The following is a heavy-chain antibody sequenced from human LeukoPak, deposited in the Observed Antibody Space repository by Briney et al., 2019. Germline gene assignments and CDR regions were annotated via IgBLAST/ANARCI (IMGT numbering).Heavy chain of an antibody. CDR2: ISSSTGNT. J-gene: IGHJ4*02. CDR3: VRLPLGYCSSTSCLD. Sequence: ASVKVSCKASGYNFNTYGISWVRQAPGQGLEWMGWISSSTGNTKYAQKLQDRVTKTTDTSTSTAYLYLRNLRSDDTAVYYCVRLPLGYCSSTSCLDWGQGTLVTVSS. V-gene: IGHV1-18*01. CDR1: GYNFNTYG. D-gene: IGHD2-2*01.